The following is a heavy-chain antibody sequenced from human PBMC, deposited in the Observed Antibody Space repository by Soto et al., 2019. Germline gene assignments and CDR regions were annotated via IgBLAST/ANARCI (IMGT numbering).Heavy chain of an antibody. D-gene: IGHD5-18*01. CDR1: GFTFSSYG. J-gene: IGHJ6*02. CDR2: ISYDGSNK. CDR3: AKDPVTAMAYYYYGMDV. V-gene: IGHV3-30*18. Sequence: GGSLRLSCAASGFTFSSYGMHWVRQAPGKGLEWVAVISYDGSNKYYADSVKGRFTISRDNSKNTLYLQMNSLRAEDTAVYYCAKDPVTAMAYYYYGMDVWGQGTTVTVSS.